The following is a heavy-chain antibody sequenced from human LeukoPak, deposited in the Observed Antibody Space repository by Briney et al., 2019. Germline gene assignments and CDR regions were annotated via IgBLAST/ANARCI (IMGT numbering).Heavy chain of an antibody. CDR3: ARPSHYYDSSGYSDAFDI. V-gene: IGHV4-34*01. J-gene: IGHJ3*02. CDR1: GGSFSGYS. CDR2: INHSGST. Sequence: PSETLSLTCAVYGGSFSGYSWSWIRQPPGKGLEWIGEINHSGSTNYNPSLKSRVTISLDTSKNQFSLKLSSVTAADTAVYYCARPSHYYDSSGYSDAFDIWGQGTMVTVSS. D-gene: IGHD3-22*01.